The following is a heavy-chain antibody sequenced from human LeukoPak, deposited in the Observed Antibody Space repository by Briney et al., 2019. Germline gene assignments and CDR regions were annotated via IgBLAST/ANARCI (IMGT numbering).Heavy chain of an antibody. CDR3: AKYPSYYYDSSDYQPDY. V-gene: IGHV3-30*02. J-gene: IGHJ4*02. D-gene: IGHD3-22*01. CDR1: GFTFSSFG. Sequence: GGSLRLSCVASGFTFSSFGMHWVRQAPGKGLEWVAFIRYDGSNKYHAHSVKGRFTISRDNSKNTLCLQMNNLRAEDTAVYSCAKYPSYYYDSSDYQPDYWGQGTLVTVSS. CDR2: IRYDGSNK.